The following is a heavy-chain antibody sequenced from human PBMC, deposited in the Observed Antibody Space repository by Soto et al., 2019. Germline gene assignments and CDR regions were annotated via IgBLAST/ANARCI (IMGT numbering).Heavy chain of an antibody. CDR1: GFTFSSYA. CDR2: ISYDGSNK. J-gene: IGHJ6*02. CDR3: ASLGYCSGGSCYSSVYGMDV. V-gene: IGHV3-30-3*01. Sequence: GGSLRLSCAASGFTFSSYAMHWVRQAPGKGLEWVAVISYDGSNKYYADSVKGRFTISRDNSKNTLYLQMNSLRAEDTAVYYCASLGYCSGGSCYSSVYGMDVWGQGTTVTVSS. D-gene: IGHD2-15*01.